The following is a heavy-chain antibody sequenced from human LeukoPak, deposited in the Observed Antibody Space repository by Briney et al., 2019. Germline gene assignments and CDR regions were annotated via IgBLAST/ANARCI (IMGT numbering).Heavy chain of an antibody. V-gene: IGHV1-18*01. D-gene: IGHD3-22*01. CDR1: GCTFTSYG. Sequence: VXVSXKASGCTFTSYGISWVRQAPGQGLEWMGWISAYNGNTNYAQKLQGRVTMTTDTSTSTAYMELRSLRSDDTAVYYCARKTDYYDSSGYPYYFDYWGQGTXVX. CDR3: ARKTDYYDSSGYPYYFDY. CDR2: ISAYNGNT. J-gene: IGHJ4*02.